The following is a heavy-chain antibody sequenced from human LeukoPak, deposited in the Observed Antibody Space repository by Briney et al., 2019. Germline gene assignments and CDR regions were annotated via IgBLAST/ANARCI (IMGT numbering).Heavy chain of an antibody. J-gene: IGHJ4*02. D-gene: IGHD6-13*01. CDR2: ISAHSGNT. CDR3: ARDPGYSSR. CDR1: GYTFTTYG. V-gene: IGHV1-18*01. Sequence: GASVKVSCKTSGYTFTTYGLNWVRQAPGQGLEWMGWISAHSGNTNYARKFQGRVTMTTDTSTSTAYMELRSLRSDDTAVYYCARDPGYSSRWGQGTLVTVSS.